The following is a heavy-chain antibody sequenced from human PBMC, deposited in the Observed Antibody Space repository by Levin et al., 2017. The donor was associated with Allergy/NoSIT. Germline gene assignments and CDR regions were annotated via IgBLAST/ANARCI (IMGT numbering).Heavy chain of an antibody. CDR3: ARRGTRDYYYYMDV. D-gene: IGHD1-1*01. J-gene: IGHJ6*03. CDR2: IYPGDSDT. CDR1: GYNFTSYW. V-gene: IGHV5-51*01. Sequence: GGSLRLSCQGSGYNFTSYWIGWVRQMPGKGLEWMGIIYPGDSDTRYSPSFQGQVTISADKSISTAYLQWSSLKASDTAIYYCARRGTRDYYYYMDVWGKGTTVTVSS.